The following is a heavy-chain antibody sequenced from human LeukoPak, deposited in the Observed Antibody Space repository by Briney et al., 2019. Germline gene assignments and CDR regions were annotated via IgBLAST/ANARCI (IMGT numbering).Heavy chain of an antibody. V-gene: IGHV3-21*01. Sequence: GSLRLSWAASGFTFSIYIMNWVRQAPGKRLEWASSMSTSSSIYYADSVKGRFPISRDNATTSLYLHMNSLRAEDTAVYYCARDLGGDSSAMAGAFDIWGQGTMVTVSS. CDR1: GFTFSIYI. D-gene: IGHD3-22*01. J-gene: IGHJ3*02. CDR2: MSTSSSI. CDR3: ARDLGGDSSAMAGAFDI.